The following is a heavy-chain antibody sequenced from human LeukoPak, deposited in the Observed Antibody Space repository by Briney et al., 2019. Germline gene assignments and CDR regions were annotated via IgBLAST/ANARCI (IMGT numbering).Heavy chain of an antibody. CDR3: ARSLSRVLRYFDWLLLGDAFDI. J-gene: IGHJ3*02. CDR1: GFTFSSYW. V-gene: IGHV3-7*01. CDR2: VKQDGSEK. Sequence: GGSLRLSCAASGFTFSSYWMSWVRQAPGKGLEWVANVKQDGSEKYYVDSVKGRFTISRDNAKNSLYLQMNSLRAEDTAVYYCARSLSRVLRYFDWLLLGDAFDIWGQGTMVTVSS. D-gene: IGHD3-9*01.